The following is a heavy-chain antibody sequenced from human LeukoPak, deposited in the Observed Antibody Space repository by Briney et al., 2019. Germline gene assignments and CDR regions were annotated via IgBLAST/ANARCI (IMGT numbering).Heavy chain of an antibody. CDR2: IYYSGST. Sequence: SETLSLTCTVSGGSISNSSYYWGWIRQPPGKGLEWIGSIYYSGSTNYNPSLKSRVTISVDTSKNQFSLKLSSVTAADTAVYYCARDPGMGAFDIWGQGTMVTVSS. J-gene: IGHJ3*02. CDR1: GGSISNSSYY. V-gene: IGHV4-39*07. D-gene: IGHD6-13*01. CDR3: ARDPGMGAFDI.